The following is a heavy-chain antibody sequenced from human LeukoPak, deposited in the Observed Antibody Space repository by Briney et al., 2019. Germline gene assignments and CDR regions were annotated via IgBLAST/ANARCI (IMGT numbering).Heavy chain of an antibody. V-gene: IGHV1-3*01. CDR1: GYTFTSYA. Sequence: EASVKVSCKASGYTFTSYAMHWVRQAPGQRLEWMGWINAGNGNTKYSQKFQGRVTITRDTSASTAYMELSSLRSEDTAVYYCATLDGSGSRDAFDIWGQGTMVTVSS. J-gene: IGHJ3*02. D-gene: IGHD3-10*01. CDR3: ATLDGSGSRDAFDI. CDR2: INAGNGNT.